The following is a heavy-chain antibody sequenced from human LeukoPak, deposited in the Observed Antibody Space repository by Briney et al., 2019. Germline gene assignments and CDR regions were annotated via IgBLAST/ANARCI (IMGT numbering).Heavy chain of an antibody. J-gene: IGHJ3*02. D-gene: IGHD3-22*01. Sequence: ASVKVSCKASGYTFTGYYMHWVRQAPGQGLEWMGWINPNSGGTNYAQKFQGRVTMTRDTSISTAYMELSRLRSDDTAVYYCARAYYYDSRGYKAFDIWGRGTMVTVSS. CDR2: INPNSGGT. V-gene: IGHV1-2*02. CDR3: ARAYYYDSRGYKAFDI. CDR1: GYTFTGYY.